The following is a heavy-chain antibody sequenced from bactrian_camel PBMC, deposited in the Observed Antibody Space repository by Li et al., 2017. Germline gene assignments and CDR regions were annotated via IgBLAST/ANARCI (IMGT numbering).Heavy chain of an antibody. CDR2: IDSDGIA. CDR1: GSIYGDAC. J-gene: IGHJ4*01. D-gene: IGHD7*01. V-gene: IGHV3S53*01. CDR3: AAYRGWLRLPLQASFYQY. Sequence: VQLVESGGGSVQAGGPLRLSCGASGSIYGDACVGWLRQAPGKEREGVAAIDSDGIASYADSVKGRFAISRDNDKNIMYLEMNNLRPDDTGVYRCAAYRGWLRLPLQASFYQYWGQGTQVTVS.